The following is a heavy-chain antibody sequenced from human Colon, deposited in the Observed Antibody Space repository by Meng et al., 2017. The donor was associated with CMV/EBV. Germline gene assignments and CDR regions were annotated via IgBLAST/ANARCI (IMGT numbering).Heavy chain of an antibody. CDR3: ARKPNYHGMDV. V-gene: IGHV3-53*01. CDR2: IHASGTT. J-gene: IGHJ6*02. CDR1: GVSVSTNI. Sequence: GESLKISCAASGVSVSTNIMNWVRQAPGKGLEWVSLIHASGTTYYADSVKGRFTISRDDSKNTLYLQMNSLRAEDTAVYYCARKPNYHGMDVWGHGTTVTVSS.